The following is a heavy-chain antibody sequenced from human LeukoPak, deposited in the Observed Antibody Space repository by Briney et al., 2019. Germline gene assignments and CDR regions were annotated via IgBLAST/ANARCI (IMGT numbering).Heavy chain of an antibody. J-gene: IGHJ4*02. D-gene: IGHD2-2*01. Sequence: SETLSLTCTVSGGSISGYYWSWIRQPPGKGLQFIGYIHYTGSTNYNPSLESRVTLPVDTSKNQFSLKLRSVTAADTAVYYCARLSKDTVVLPAAMAHYFDYWGQGTLVTVSS. CDR3: ARLSKDTVVLPAAMAHYFDY. V-gene: IGHV4-59*08. CDR2: IHYTGST. CDR1: GGSISGYY.